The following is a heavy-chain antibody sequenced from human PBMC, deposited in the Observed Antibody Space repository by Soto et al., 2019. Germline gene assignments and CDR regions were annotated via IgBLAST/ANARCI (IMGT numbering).Heavy chain of an antibody. V-gene: IGHV3-23*01. CDR2: ISGSGGST. D-gene: IGHD1-26*01. J-gene: IGHJ4*02. Sequence: PGGSLGLSCAASGFTLSCYAMRWLRQAPVKGLEWVSAISGSGGSTYYADSVKGRFTISRDNSKNTLYLQMNSLRAEDTAVYYCARRGSGSYYDYWGQGTLVTVSS. CDR3: ARRGSGSYYDY. CDR1: GFTLSCYA.